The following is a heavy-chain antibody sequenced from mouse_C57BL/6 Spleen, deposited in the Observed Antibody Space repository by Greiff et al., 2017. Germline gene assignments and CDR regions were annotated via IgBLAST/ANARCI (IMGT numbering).Heavy chain of an antibody. V-gene: IGHV1-19*01. Sequence: VQLQQSGPVLVKPGASVKMSCKASGYTFTDYHMNWVKQSHGKSLEWIGVINPYNGGTSYNQKFKGKATLTVDKSASTAYMELNSLTSEDSAVYYCASSRSGDYFDYWGQGTTLTVSS. CDR2: INPYNGGT. CDR1: GYTFTDYH. CDR3: ASSRSGDYFDY. J-gene: IGHJ2*01.